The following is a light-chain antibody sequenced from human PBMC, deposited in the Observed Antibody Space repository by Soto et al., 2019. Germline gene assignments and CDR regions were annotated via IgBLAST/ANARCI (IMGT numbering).Light chain of an antibody. Sequence: EIVMTQSPATLSVSPGERATLSCRASQSVSSNLAWYQQKPGQAPRLLIYGASTRATGIPARFSGSGSGTEFTLTISSLQSEDFAVYSCQQYNNWPPCTFGLGTKLEIK. CDR1: QSVSSN. CDR2: GAS. V-gene: IGKV3-15*01. CDR3: QQYNNWPPCT. J-gene: IGKJ2*02.